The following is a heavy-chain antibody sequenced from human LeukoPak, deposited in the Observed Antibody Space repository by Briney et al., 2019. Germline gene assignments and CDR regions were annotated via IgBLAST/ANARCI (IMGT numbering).Heavy chain of an antibody. J-gene: IGHJ6*02. D-gene: IGHD3-3*01. CDR2: INPNSGGT. CDR3: ARATQFTPPLTIFGGYYYYGMDV. CDR1: GYTFTGYY. Sequence: ASVKVSCKASGYTFTGYYMHWVRQAPGQGLEWMGRINPNSGGTNYAQKFQGRVTMTRDTSISTAYMELSRLRSDDTAVCYCARATQFTPPLTIFGGYYYYGMDVWGQGTTVTVSS. V-gene: IGHV1-2*06.